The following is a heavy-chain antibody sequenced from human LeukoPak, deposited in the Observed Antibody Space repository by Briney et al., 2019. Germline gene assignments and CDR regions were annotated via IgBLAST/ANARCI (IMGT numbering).Heavy chain of an antibody. CDR1: GDSISNPYY. D-gene: IGHD1-1*01. V-gene: IGHV4-38-2*02. CDR3: ARDTWKDYYYYSMDV. Sequence: PSETLSLTCTVSGDSISNPYYWGWIRQPPGKGLEWIGSISHSGSTFYTPSLRSRVTISLDTSKNQFSLKLNSVTAADTAVYYCARDTWKDYYYYSMDVWGKGTTVTVSS. J-gene: IGHJ6*03. CDR2: ISHSGST.